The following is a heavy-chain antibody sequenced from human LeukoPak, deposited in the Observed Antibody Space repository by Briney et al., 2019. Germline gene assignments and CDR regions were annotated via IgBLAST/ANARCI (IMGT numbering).Heavy chain of an antibody. CDR2: IGSSGST. CDR3: ANPFYGSGPRGY. D-gene: IGHD3-10*01. J-gene: IGHJ4*02. Sequence: LSGGSLRLSCAASGFTFSTYDMTWVRQAPGKGLEWVSAIGSSGSTYYADSVKGRFTTSRDNSKNTLYLQMNSLRAEDTAIYYCANPFYGSGPRGYWGQGTLVTVSS. V-gene: IGHV3-23*01. CDR1: GFTFSTYD.